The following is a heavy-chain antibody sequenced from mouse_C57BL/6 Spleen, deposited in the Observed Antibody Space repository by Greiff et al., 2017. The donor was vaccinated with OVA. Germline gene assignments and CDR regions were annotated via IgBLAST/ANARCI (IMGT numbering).Heavy chain of an antibody. D-gene: IGHD2-4*01. V-gene: IGHV5-17*01. J-gene: IGHJ1*03. Sequence: EVKLQESGGGLVKPGGSLKLSCAASGFTFSDYGMHWVRQAPEKGLEWVAYISSGSSTIYYADTVKGRFTISRDNAKNTLFLQMTSLRSEDTAMYYWARSSYYDYGGYFDVWGTGTTVTVSS. CDR3: ARSSYYDYGGYFDV. CDR2: ISSGSSTI. CDR1: GFTFSDYG.